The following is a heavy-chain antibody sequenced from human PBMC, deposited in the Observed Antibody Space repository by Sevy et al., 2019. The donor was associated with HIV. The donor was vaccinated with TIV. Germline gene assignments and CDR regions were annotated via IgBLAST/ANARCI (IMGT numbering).Heavy chain of an antibody. CDR2: IRNDGSTK. CDR1: GFTFDDYG. Sequence: GGSLRLSCAGAGFTFDDYGMNWVRQVPGKGLEWVTFIRNDGSTKYYTDSVRGRFTISRDNSKNTLYLQMNSLRGEDTAVYYCAKGPHPAVTTSYGFDVWGQGTTVTVSS. V-gene: IGHV3-30*02. CDR3: AKGPHPAVTTSYGFDV. J-gene: IGHJ6*02. D-gene: IGHD4-17*01.